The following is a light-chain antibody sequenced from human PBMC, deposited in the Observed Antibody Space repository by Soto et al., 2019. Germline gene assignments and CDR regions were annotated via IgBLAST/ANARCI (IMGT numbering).Light chain of an antibody. CDR1: SSDVGGYNH. CDR3: SSYTSSSILYV. Sequence: QSALTQPASVSGSPGQSITISCTGTSSDVGGYNHVSWYQQHPGKAPKLMIYEVSNRPSGVSNRFSGSKSGNKASLTISGLQAEDEADYYCSSYTSSSILYVFGTGTKVTVL. J-gene: IGLJ1*01. V-gene: IGLV2-14*01. CDR2: EVS.